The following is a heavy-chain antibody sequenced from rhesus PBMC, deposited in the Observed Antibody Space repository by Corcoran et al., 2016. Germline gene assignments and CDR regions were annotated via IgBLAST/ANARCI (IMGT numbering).Heavy chain of an antibody. CDR3: ALECTGSGCYAAFDY. J-gene: IGHJ4*01. CDR2: IIPLVGIT. Sequence: QVQLVQSGAEVKKPGASVKVSCKASGFTFGSYAISWVRQAPGQGLEWMAVIIPLVGITNYAAKFPGRVTITADTSTSTAYMELSSLRSEDTAVYYCALECTGSGCYAAFDYWGQGVLVTVSS. D-gene: IGHD2-21*01. CDR1: GFTFGSYA. V-gene: IGHV1-198*02.